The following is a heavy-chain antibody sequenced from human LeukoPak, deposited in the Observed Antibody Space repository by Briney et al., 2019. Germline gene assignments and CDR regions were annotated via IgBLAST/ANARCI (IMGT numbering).Heavy chain of an antibody. CDR3: ASNPPIAARQGGHYY. D-gene: IGHD6-6*01. J-gene: IGHJ4*02. CDR2: INHSGST. Sequence: PSETLSLTCAAYGWSVSGYDWSWIRRPPGKGLEWIGEINHSGSTNYNPSLKSRVTISVDTSKNQFSLKLSSVTAADTAVNYCASNPPIAARQGGHYYWGQGTLVTVSS. V-gene: IGHV4-34*01. CDR1: GWSVSGYD.